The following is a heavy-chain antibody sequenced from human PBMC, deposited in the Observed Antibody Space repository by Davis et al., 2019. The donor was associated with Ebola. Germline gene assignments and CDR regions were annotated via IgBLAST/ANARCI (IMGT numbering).Heavy chain of an antibody. CDR3: ARGINFPGGWYGSFDY. CDR2: ISYDGSNK. J-gene: IGHJ4*02. CDR1: GFTFSSYA. D-gene: IGHD6-19*01. V-gene: IGHV3-30-3*01. Sequence: GESLKISCAASGFTFSSYAMHWVRQAPGKGLEWVAVISYDGSNKYYADSVKGRFTISRDNSKNTLYLQMNSLRAEDTAVYYCARGINFPGGWYGSFDYWGQGTLVTVSS.